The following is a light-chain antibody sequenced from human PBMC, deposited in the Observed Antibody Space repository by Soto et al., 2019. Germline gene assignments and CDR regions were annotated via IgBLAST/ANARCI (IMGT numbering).Light chain of an antibody. CDR3: QQYNKWPLT. CDR1: RVVGGN. Sequence: KLRTQSPPTLSLSPGEKPTLSSRPSRVVGGNLPCYQQKPAQAPRLLIYGASTRATGFPARFSGGGSGTEFTLTISNLQSEDFAVYYCQQYNKWPLTFGGGTKVEIK. J-gene: IGKJ4*01. V-gene: IGKV3-15*01. CDR2: GAS.